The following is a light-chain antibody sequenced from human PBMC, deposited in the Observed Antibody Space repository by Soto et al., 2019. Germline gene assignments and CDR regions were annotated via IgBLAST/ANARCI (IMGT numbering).Light chain of an antibody. CDR3: QQYYTPPWT. V-gene: IGKV4-1*01. CDR2: WAS. J-gene: IGKJ1*01. Sequence: DIVMTQSPDSLAVSLGERATINCNSSQSILYTSNNRNYLAWYQQKPGQPPKLLLNWASARESGVPDRFSGSGSGTDFTLTITSLQTEDVATYYCQQYYTPPWTFGQGSKVEIK. CDR1: QSILYTSNNRNY.